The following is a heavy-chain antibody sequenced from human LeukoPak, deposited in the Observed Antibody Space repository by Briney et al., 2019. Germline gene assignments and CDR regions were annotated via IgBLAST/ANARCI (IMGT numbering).Heavy chain of an antibody. CDR1: GFTFSNYE. CDR3: AELGITMIGGV. D-gene: IGHD3-10*02. V-gene: IGHV3-48*03. Sequence: PGGSLRLSCAASGFTFSNYEMNWVRQAPGKGLEWVSYISSSGSAIYYADSVKGRFTISRDNAKNSLYLQMNSLRAEDTAVYYCAELGITMIGGVWGKGTTVTISS. J-gene: IGHJ6*04. CDR2: ISSSGSAI.